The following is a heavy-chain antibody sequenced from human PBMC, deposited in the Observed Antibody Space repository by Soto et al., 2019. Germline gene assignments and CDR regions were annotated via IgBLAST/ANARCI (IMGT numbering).Heavy chain of an antibody. J-gene: IGHJ5*01. V-gene: IGHV3-23*01. CDR3: AKGNWLDS. CDR1: GFTFTMYA. Sequence: GSLRLSCAASGFTFTMYAMTWVRQAPGKGLEWVSSVTGSGGSTDYADSVKGRFTISRDNSKNMVFLQMNSLRAEDTAIYYCAKGNWLDSWGHGTLVTVPQ. CDR2: VTGSGGST.